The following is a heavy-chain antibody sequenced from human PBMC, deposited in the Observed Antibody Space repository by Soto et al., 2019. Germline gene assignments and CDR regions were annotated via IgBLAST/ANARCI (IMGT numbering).Heavy chain of an antibody. CDR2: IYYSGST. J-gene: IGHJ6*02. CDR1: GGSISSYY. CDR3: ATLSHTYYDILTGYLLGGMDV. D-gene: IGHD3-9*01. V-gene: IGHV4-59*01. Sequence: SETLSLTCTVSGGSISSYYWSWIRQPPGKGLEWIGYIYYSGSTNYNPSLKSRVTISVDASKNQFSLKLSSVTAADTAVYYCATLSHTYYDILTGYLLGGMDVWGQGTTVTVSS.